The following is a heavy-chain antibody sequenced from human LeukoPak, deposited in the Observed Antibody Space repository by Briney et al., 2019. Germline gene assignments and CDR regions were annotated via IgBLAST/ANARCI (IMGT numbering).Heavy chain of an antibody. J-gene: IGHJ4*02. V-gene: IGHV4-59*08. CDR2: IYYTGST. CDR1: AGSISNYY. Sequence: SETLSLTCAVSAGSISNYYWSWIRQPPGKGLGWIGLIYYTGSTNYNPSLKSRVTISVDTSKNQFSLRLSSVTAADTAVYYCARQFCSGGNCYPLFDCWGQGTLVTVSS. CDR3: ARQFCSGGNCYPLFDC. D-gene: IGHD2-15*01.